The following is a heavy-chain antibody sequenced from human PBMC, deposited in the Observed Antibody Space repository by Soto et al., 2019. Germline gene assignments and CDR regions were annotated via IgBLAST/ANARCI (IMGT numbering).Heavy chain of an antibody. CDR3: AKLYWNPRYFDY. D-gene: IGHD1-1*01. CDR2: ITDSGGST. V-gene: IGHV3-23*01. J-gene: IGHJ4*02. CDR1: GFTFSSVA. Sequence: LRLSCAASGFTFSSVAMAWVRQAPGKGLEWVSSITDSGGSTDYADSVKGRFTISRDNSRNTLYLQMNSLRADDTAVYYCAKLYWNPRYFDYWGQGTRVTVSS.